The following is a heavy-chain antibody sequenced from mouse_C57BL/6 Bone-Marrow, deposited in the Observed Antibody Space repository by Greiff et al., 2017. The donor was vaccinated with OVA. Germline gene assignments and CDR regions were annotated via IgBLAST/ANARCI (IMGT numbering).Heavy chain of an antibody. CDR1: GYAFTNYL. V-gene: IGHV1-54*01. CDR2: INPGSGGT. CDR3: ARGGELGFFDY. J-gene: IGHJ2*01. D-gene: IGHD4-1*01. Sequence: QVQLKESGAELVRPGTSVKVSCKASGYAFTNYLIEWVKQRPGQGLEWIGVINPGSGGTNYNEKFKGKATLTADKSSSTAYMQLSSLTSEDSAVYFCARGGELGFFDYWGQGTTLTVSS.